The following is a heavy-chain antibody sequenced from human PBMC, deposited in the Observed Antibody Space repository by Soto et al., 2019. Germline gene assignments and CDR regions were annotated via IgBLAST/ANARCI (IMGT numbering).Heavy chain of an antibody. J-gene: IGHJ5*02. CDR2: INAGNGNT. CDR3: ARDIALAAAGTCWFDP. D-gene: IGHD6-13*01. Sequence: ASVKVCCKASGYTFTSYAMHWVRQAPGQRLEWMGWINAGNGNTKYSQKFQGRVTITRDTSASTAYMELSSLRSEDTAVYYCARDIALAAAGTCWFDPWGQGTLVTVSS. CDR1: GYTFTSYA. V-gene: IGHV1-3*01.